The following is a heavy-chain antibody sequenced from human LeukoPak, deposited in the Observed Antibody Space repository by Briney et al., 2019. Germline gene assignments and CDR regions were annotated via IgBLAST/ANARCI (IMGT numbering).Heavy chain of an antibody. CDR2: ISGSGGST. CDR3: ASARAASYYYYYGMDV. J-gene: IGHJ6*02. D-gene: IGHD6-25*01. Sequence: GGSLRHSCAASGFTFSSYAMSWVRQAPGKGLEWVSAISGSGGSTYYADSVKGRFTISRDNSKNTLYLQMNSLRADDTAVYYCASARAASYYYYYGMDVWGQGTTVTVSS. V-gene: IGHV3-23*01. CDR1: GFTFSSYA.